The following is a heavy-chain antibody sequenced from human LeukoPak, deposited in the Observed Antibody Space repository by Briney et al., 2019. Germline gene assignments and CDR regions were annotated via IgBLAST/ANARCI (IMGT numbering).Heavy chain of an antibody. Sequence: GGSLRLSCAASGFTFSSYGMHWVRQAPGKGLEWVAVISYDGSNKYYADSVKGRFTISRDNSKNTLYLQMNSLRAEDTAVYYCAKGGLGDGYFDYWGQGTLVTVSS. CDR3: AKGGLGDGYFDY. CDR2: ISYDGSNK. V-gene: IGHV3-30*18. D-gene: IGHD3-16*01. J-gene: IGHJ4*02. CDR1: GFTFSSYG.